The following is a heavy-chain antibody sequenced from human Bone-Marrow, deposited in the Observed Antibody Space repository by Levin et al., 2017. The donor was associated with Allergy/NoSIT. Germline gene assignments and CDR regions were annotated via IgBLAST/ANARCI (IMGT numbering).Heavy chain of an antibody. D-gene: IGHD6-13*01. CDR3: ARDMSKSGAAAGPPDL. V-gene: IGHV1-18*01. CDR2: ISAYNGNT. J-gene: IGHJ5*02. CDR1: GYTFTSYG. Sequence: ASVKVSCKASGYTFTSYGISWVRQAPGQGLEWMGWISAYNGNTNYAQKLQGRVTMTTDTSTSTAYMELRSLRSDDTAVYYCARDMSKSGAAAGPPDLWGQGTLVTVSS.